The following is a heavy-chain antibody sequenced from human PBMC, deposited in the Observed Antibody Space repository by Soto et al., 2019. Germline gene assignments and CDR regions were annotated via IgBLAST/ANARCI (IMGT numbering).Heavy chain of an antibody. CDR3: ASRSGGGAYYYYGMDV. D-gene: IGHD2-15*01. Sequence: QVQLVESGGGVVQPGRSLRLSCAASGFTFSSYAMHWVRQAPGKGLEWVAVISYDGSNKYYADSVKGRFTISRDNSKNTLYLQMNSLRAEDTAVYYCASRSGGGAYYYYGMDVWGQGTTVTVSS. CDR2: ISYDGSNK. J-gene: IGHJ6*02. V-gene: IGHV3-30-3*01. CDR1: GFTFSSYA.